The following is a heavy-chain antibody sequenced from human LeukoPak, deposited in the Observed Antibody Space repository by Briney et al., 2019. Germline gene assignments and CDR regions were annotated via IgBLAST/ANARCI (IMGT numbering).Heavy chain of an antibody. CDR1: GFTFSSYA. Sequence: HSGGSLRLSCAASGFTFSSYAMHWVRQAPGKGLEWVAVISYDGSNKYYADSVKGRSTISRDNSKNTLYLQMNSLRAEDTAVYYCARGFSFVGSGHFDYWGQGTLVTVSS. D-gene: IGHD3-10*01. CDR3: ARGFSFVGSGHFDY. J-gene: IGHJ4*02. CDR2: ISYDGSNK. V-gene: IGHV3-30*04.